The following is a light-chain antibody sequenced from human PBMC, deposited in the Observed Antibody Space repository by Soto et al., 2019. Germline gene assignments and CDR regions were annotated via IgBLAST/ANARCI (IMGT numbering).Light chain of an antibody. Sequence: DVVLTQYTLSLPVTLGQPASISCRSSQSLVYIDGNTYLNWFHQRPGQSPRRLIYKVSMRDSGVPDRFSGSGSGTDFTLKISRVEAEDVGVYYCMQGTHWPTLGGGTKVDIK. CDR3: MQGTHWPT. V-gene: IGKV2-30*01. J-gene: IGKJ4*01. CDR1: QSLVYIDGNTY. CDR2: KVS.